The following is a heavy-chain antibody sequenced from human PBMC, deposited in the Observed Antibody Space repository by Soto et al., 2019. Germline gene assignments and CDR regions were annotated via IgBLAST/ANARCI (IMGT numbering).Heavy chain of an antibody. V-gene: IGHV3-66*01. D-gene: IGHD1-26*01. CDR1: GFTVSSNY. Sequence: GGSLRLSCAASGFTVSSNYITWVRQAPGKGLEWVSVMYIGGTTYYADAVKGRFTMSRDNSKNTVYVQMNSLRVEDTAVYYCAINSGWETPRVHWGQGTLGTVS. J-gene: IGHJ4*02. CDR3: AINSGWETPRVH. CDR2: MYIGGTT.